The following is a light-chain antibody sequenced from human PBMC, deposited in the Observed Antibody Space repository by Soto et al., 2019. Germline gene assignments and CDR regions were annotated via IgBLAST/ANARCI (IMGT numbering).Light chain of an antibody. CDR1: QSISSW. V-gene: IGKV1-5*01. CDR3: QQYNTYPRT. J-gene: IGKJ2*01. Sequence: DIQMTQSPSTLSASVGDRVTITCRANQSISSWLAWYQQKPGKAPKLLIYDASTLESGVPSKFSGSGSGTEFTLTISSLQPDDFATYYCQQYNTYPRTFGQGTKLEIK. CDR2: DAS.